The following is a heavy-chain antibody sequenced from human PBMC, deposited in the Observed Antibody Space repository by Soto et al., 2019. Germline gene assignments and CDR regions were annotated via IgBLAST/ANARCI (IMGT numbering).Heavy chain of an antibody. Sequence: QLQLQESGPGLVKPSETLSLICTVSGDSIGGSNFYWGWLRQPPGKGLEWIGSIFYSGNTYYNPSLKSRVIMSVDTSKTHLSLRLNSVTAADTAVYYCARTGRIAIFGVVTEFDPWGPGTLVTVSS. CDR3: ARTGRIAIFGVVTEFDP. CDR2: IFYSGNT. V-gene: IGHV4-39*02. CDR1: GDSIGGSNFY. J-gene: IGHJ5*02. D-gene: IGHD3-3*01.